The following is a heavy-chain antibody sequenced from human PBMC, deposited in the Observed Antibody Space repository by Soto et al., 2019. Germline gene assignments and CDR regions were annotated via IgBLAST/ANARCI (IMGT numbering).Heavy chain of an antibody. V-gene: IGHV3-21*01. D-gene: IGHD3-22*01. CDR1: GFTFSSYS. CDR2: ISSSSSYI. J-gene: IGHJ5*02. Sequence: EVQLVESGGGLVKPGGSLRLSCAASGFTFSSYSMNWVRQAPGKGLEWVSSISSSSSYIYYADSVKGRFTISRDNAKNSLYLKMNSLRAEDTAVYYCARALYYYDSSGYYGSWGQGPLVTVSS. CDR3: ARALYYYDSSGYYGS.